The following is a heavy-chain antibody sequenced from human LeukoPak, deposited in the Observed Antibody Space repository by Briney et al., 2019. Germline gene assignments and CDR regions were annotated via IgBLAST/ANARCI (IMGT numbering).Heavy chain of an antibody. CDR2: ISGSGGST. D-gene: IGHD5-24*01. Sequence: PGGSLRLSCAASGFTFSKYAMSWVRQAPGKGLEWVSAISGSGGSTYYADSVKGRFTISRDNSKNTLYLQMNSLRAEDTAVYYCAKPKEMATIGDFDYWGQGTLVTVSS. CDR3: AKPKEMATIGDFDY. V-gene: IGHV3-23*01. CDR1: GFTFSKYA. J-gene: IGHJ4*02.